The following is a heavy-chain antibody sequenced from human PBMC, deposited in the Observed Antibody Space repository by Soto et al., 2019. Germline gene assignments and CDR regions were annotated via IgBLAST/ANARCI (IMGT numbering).Heavy chain of an antibody. D-gene: IGHD1-7*01. Sequence: EVQLLESGGGLVQPGGSLRLSCAASGFTFSTYVMNWVRQAPGKGLEWVSTISYSADITFYADSVKGRFTISRDNSRDTLFLQMNSLRADDAALYYCARRAKTATTNWGAFDIWGQGTMVTVSS. CDR3: ARRAKTATTNWGAFDI. CDR1: GFTFSTYV. CDR2: ISYSADIT. V-gene: IGHV3-23*01. J-gene: IGHJ3*02.